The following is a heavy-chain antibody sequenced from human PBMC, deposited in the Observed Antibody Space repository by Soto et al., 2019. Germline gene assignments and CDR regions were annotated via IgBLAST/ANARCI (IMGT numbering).Heavy chain of an antibody. CDR2: IYFTGST. CDR3: TRGAVVDVLAACNREHDP. V-gene: IGHV4-30-4*01. D-gene: IGHD2-15*01. Sequence: SETLSLTCTVSGDTVNNGDYFWSWIRQSPGKGLEWLGYIYFTGSTYYSPSLKSRLHISMDKSKNHFSLEMTSVTVADTAVYFCTRGAVVDVLAACNREHDPW. J-gene: IGHJ5*02. CDR1: GDTVNNGDYF.